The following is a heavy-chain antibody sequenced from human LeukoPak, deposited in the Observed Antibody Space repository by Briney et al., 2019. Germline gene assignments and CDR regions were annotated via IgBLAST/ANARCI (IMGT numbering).Heavy chain of an antibody. CDR3: ARDPRIAAAGEGYDY. CDR1: GYTFTDYY. CDR2: VSPNTGGT. V-gene: IGHV1-2*02. D-gene: IGHD6-13*01. Sequence: ASVKVSCKASGYTFTDYYVHWVRQAPGQGLEWLGWVSPNTGGTNTAQKFQGRVTMTRDTSISTAYMELSRLRSDGTAVYYCARDPRIAAAGEGYDYWGQGTLVTVSS. J-gene: IGHJ4*02.